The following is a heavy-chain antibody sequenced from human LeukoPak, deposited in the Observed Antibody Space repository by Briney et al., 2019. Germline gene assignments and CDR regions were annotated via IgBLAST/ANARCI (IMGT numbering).Heavy chain of an antibody. D-gene: IGHD2-2*01. CDR2: ISYGGSNK. CDR3: ARDLLNIVVVPAARRNWFDP. Sequence: PGGSLRLSCAASGFTFSSYAMHWVRQAPGKGLEWVAVISYGGSNKYYADSVKGRFTISRDNSKNTLYLQMNSLRAEDTAVYYCARDLLNIVVVPAARRNWFDPWGQGTLVTVSS. V-gene: IGHV3-30-3*01. CDR1: GFTFSSYA. J-gene: IGHJ5*02.